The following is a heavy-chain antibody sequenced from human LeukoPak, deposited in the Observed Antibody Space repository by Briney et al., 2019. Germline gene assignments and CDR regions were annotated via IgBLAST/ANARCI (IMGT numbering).Heavy chain of an antibody. V-gene: IGHV3-7*01. Sequence: HPGGSLRLSCGVSGFTFGRSWMPWVRQTPAKGLEFVANIKEDGSVRNYVDSVQGRFTISRDNAKNSLYLHMNSLRAEDTAVYYCARDPGYSSFDYWGQGTLVTVSS. CDR1: GFTFGRSW. J-gene: IGHJ4*02. CDR2: IKEDGSVR. CDR3: ARDPGYSSFDY. D-gene: IGHD6-13*01.